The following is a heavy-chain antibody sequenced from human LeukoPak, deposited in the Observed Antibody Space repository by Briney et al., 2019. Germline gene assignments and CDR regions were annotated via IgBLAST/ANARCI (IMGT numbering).Heavy chain of an antibody. V-gene: IGHV3-30-3*01. D-gene: IGHD3-16*01. CDR2: ISYDGSNK. CDR1: GFTFSSYA. Sequence: GGSLRLSCAASGFTFSSYAMHWVRQAPGKGLEWVAVISYDGSNKYYADSVKGRFTISRDNAKNSLYLQMNSLSAEDTAVYYCARSITFGVKDYWGQGTLVTVSS. CDR3: ARSITFGVKDY. J-gene: IGHJ4*02.